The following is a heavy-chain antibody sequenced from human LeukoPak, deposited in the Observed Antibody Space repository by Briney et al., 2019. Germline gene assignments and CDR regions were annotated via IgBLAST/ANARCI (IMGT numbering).Heavy chain of an antibody. CDR1: GFTFSSYW. V-gene: IGHV3-74*03. J-gene: IGHJ4*02. CDR3: VRGGEIGFDY. Sequence: GGSLRLSCAASGFTFSSYWMHWVRQAPGKGLVWVSCIKSDGSSTTYADSVKGRFTISRDNAKNTLHLQMNSLRAEDTAVYSCVRGGEIGFDYWGQGTLVTVSS. CDR2: IKSDGSST. D-gene: IGHD3-16*01.